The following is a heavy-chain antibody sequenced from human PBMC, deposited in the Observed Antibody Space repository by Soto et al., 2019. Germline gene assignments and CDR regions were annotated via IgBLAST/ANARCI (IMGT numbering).Heavy chain of an antibody. D-gene: IGHD2-15*01. CDR1: GYTFTSYG. V-gene: IGHV1-18*01. Sequence: ASVKVSCKASGYTFTSYGISWVRQAPGQGLEWMGWISAYNGNTNYAQKLQGRGTMTTDTSTSTAYMELRSLRSDDTAVYYCARALGYCSGGSCYFYYYYYMDVWGKGTTVTVSS. CDR2: ISAYNGNT. J-gene: IGHJ6*03. CDR3: ARALGYCSGGSCYFYYYYYMDV.